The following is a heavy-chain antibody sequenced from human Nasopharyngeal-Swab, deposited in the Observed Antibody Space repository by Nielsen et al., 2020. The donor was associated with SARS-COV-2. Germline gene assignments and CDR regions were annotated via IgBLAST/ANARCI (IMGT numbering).Heavy chain of an antibody. CDR2: IRSKAYGGTT. V-gene: IGHV3-49*03. CDR1: GFTFGDYA. CDR3: PRACSGGSCRASFDY. D-gene: IGHD2-15*01. Sequence: GESLKISCTASGFTFGDYAMSWFRQDPGRGLEWVGFIRSKAYGGTTEYAASVKGRFTISRDDSKSIAYLRMNSLKTEDTAVYYCPRACSGGSCRASFDYWGQGTLVTVSS. J-gene: IGHJ4*02.